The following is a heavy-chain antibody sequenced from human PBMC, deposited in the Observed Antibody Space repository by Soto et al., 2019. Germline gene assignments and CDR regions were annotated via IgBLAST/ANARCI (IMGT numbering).Heavy chain of an antibody. CDR1: GFTFSSYA. CDR2: ISYDGSNK. Sequence: GGSLRLSFAASGFTFSSYAMHWVRQAPGKGLEWVAVISYDGSNKYYADSVKGRFTISRDNSKNTLYLQMNSLRAEDTAVYYCARVSSGYYVFDYWGQGTLVTVSS. V-gene: IGHV3-30*04. D-gene: IGHD3-22*01. J-gene: IGHJ4*02. CDR3: ARVSSGYYVFDY.